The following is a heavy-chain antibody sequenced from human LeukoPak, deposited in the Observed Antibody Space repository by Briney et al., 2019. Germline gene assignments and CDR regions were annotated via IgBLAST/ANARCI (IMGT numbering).Heavy chain of an antibody. V-gene: IGHV4-4*07. J-gene: IGHJ4*02. CDR2: FYSGGRT. D-gene: IGHD5-12*01. CDR3: ARVYSGYDLPGSLANYYFDY. Sequence: SQTLSLTCTVSGPSISSYYWSWIRQPAGKGLEWIGRFYSGGRTDHNPSPKSRVTMSVDTSKNQFSLKLSSVTAADTAVYYCARVYSGYDLPGSLANYYFDYWGQGTLVTVSS. CDR1: GPSISSYY.